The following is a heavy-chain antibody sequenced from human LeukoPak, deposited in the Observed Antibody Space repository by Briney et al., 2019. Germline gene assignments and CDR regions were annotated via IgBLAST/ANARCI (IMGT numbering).Heavy chain of an antibody. CDR2: INHSGST. D-gene: IGHD2-15*01. Sequence: SETLSLTCAVYGGSFSGYYWSWIRQPPGKGLEWIGEINHSGSTNYNPSLKSRVTISVDTSKNQFSLKLSSMTAADTAVYYCARGVVVVVGGENFDYWGQGTLVTVSS. J-gene: IGHJ4*02. CDR1: GGSFSGYY. V-gene: IGHV4-34*01. CDR3: ARGVVVVVGGENFDY.